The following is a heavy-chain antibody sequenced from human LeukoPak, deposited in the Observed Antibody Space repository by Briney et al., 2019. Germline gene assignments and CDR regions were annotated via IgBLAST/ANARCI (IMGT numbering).Heavy chain of an antibody. Sequence: SETLSLTCTVSGYSIGSGYYWGWIRQPLGKGLEWIGSIYHSGSTYYNPSLKSRVTISVDTSKNQFSLKLSSVTAADTAVYYCARETKNENYYYYYMDVWGKGTTVTVSS. CDR2: IYHSGST. CDR1: GYSIGSGYY. D-gene: IGHD1-1*01. V-gene: IGHV4-38-2*02. CDR3: ARETKNENYYYYYMDV. J-gene: IGHJ6*03.